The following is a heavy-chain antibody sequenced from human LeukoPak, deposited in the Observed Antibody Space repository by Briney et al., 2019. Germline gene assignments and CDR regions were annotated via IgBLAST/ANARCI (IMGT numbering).Heavy chain of an antibody. D-gene: IGHD3-22*01. Sequence: PSETLSLTCAVYGGSFSGYYWSWIRQPPGKGLEWIGEINHSGSTNYNPSLKSRVTISVGTSKNQFSLKLSSVTAADTAVYYCASLYYYDSSGYNWFDPWGQGTLVTVSS. V-gene: IGHV4-34*01. CDR1: GGSFSGYY. CDR2: INHSGST. J-gene: IGHJ5*02. CDR3: ASLYYYDSSGYNWFDP.